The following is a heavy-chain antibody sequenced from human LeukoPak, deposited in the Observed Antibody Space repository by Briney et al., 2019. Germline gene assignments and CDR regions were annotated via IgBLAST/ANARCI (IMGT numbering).Heavy chain of an antibody. CDR2: IYYSGST. D-gene: IGHD3-9*01. Sequence: SETLSLTCTVSGGSISSGGYYWSWIRQHPGKGLEWIGYIYYSGSTYYNPSLKSRVTISVDTSKDQFSLKLSSVTAADTAVYYCAGVAGYDILTGYYNYYYYYGMDVWGQGTTVTVSS. V-gene: IGHV4-31*03. CDR3: AGVAGYDILTGYYNYYYYYGMDV. J-gene: IGHJ6*02. CDR1: GGSISSGGYY.